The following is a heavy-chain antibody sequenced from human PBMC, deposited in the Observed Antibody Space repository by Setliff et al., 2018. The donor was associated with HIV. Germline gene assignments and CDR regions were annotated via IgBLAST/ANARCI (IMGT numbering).Heavy chain of an antibody. D-gene: IGHD3-16*02. CDR1: GGSMNIHY. V-gene: IGHV4-59*08. CDR3: ARHLAEADRYRFSRVHGALKY. J-gene: IGHJ4*02. Sequence: SETLSLTCTVSGGSMNIHYWSWIRQPPGKGLEWIGSIYYSGSTNYNPYLKSRVTISLDTSKNQFSLRLKSVTAADTAVYYCARHLAEADRYRFSRVHGALKYWGQGALVTVS. CDR2: IYYSGST.